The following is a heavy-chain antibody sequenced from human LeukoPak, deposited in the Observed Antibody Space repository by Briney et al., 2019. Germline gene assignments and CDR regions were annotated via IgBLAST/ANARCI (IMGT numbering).Heavy chain of an antibody. CDR1: GFTFSSYA. J-gene: IGHJ4*02. V-gene: IGHV3-23*01. Sequence: GGSLRLSCAASGFTFSSYAMNWVRQAPGKGLEWVSAISGSGGSTYYADSVKGRSTISRDNSKNTLYLQMNSLRAEDTAVYYCAKKGPTVAGASPYYFDYWGQGTLVTVSS. D-gene: IGHD6-19*01. CDR3: AKKGPTVAGASPYYFDY. CDR2: ISGSGGST.